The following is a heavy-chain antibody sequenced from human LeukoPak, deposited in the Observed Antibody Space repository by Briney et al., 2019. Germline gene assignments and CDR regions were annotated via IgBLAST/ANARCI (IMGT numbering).Heavy chain of an antibody. CDR2: IPYDGSNK. J-gene: IGHJ3*02. V-gene: IGHV3-30*18. D-gene: IGHD3-10*01. Sequence: PGGSLRLSCAASGFTFSSYGMHWVRQAPGKGLEWVAVIPYDGSNKYYADSVKGRFTISRDNSKNTLYLQMNSLRAEDTAVYYCAKLNYGSGNDAFDIWGQGTMVTVSS. CDR1: GFTFSSYG. CDR3: AKLNYGSGNDAFDI.